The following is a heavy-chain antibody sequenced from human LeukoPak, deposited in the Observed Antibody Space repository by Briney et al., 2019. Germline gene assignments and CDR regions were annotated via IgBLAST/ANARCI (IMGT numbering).Heavy chain of an antibody. CDR1: GGSISSYY. CDR3: ARERYYYGSGSGPNFDY. J-gene: IGHJ4*02. CDR2: IYYSGST. D-gene: IGHD3-10*01. V-gene: IGHV4-59*12. Sequence: SETLSLTCTVSGGSISSYYWSWIRQPPGKGLEWIGYIYYSGSTNYNPSLKSRVTISVDTSKNQFSLKLSSVTAADTAVYYCARERYYYGSGSGPNFDYWGQGTLVTVSS.